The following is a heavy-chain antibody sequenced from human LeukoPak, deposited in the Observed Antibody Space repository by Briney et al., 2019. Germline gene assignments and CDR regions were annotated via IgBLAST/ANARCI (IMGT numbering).Heavy chain of an antibody. Sequence: GASVKVSCKASGYTFTSYAMHWVRQAPGQRLEWMGWINAGNGNTKYSQKFQGRVTITRDTSASTAYMELSSLRSEDTAVCYCAREKDVLRYFDLTREVEDYYYGMDVWGQGTTVTVSS. CDR2: INAGNGNT. J-gene: IGHJ6*02. V-gene: IGHV1-3*01. CDR1: GYTFTSYA. D-gene: IGHD3-9*01. CDR3: AREKDVLRYFDLTREVEDYYYGMDV.